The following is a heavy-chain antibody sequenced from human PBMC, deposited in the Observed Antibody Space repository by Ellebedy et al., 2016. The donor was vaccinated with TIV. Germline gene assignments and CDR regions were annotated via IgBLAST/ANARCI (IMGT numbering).Heavy chain of an antibody. D-gene: IGHD4-17*01. Sequence: GESLKISCAASGFTFSNTWMSWVRQAPGKGLEWVGRITSKSDGGTADYAAPAKGRFTISRDDSKNTVYLQMNSLKTEDTAVYYCATGVFVTTWDYWGQGTLVTVSS. CDR1: GFTFSNTW. CDR3: ATGVFVTTWDY. J-gene: IGHJ4*02. CDR2: ITSKSDGGTA. V-gene: IGHV3-15*01.